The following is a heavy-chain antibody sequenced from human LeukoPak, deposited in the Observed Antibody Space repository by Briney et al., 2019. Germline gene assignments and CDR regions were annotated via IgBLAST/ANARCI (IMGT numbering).Heavy chain of an antibody. CDR2: ISANNGNT. CDR1: GYTFTSYG. D-gene: IGHD2-15*01. CDR3: ARDLGYCSGGSCYSSRYYYYMDV. Sequence: ASVKVSCKASGYTFTSYGVSWVRQAPGQGLEWMGWISANNGNTYYVQNLQGRVTMTTDTSTSTAYMELRSLRSDDTAVYYCARDLGYCSGGSCYSSRYYYYMDVWGKGTTVTVSS. V-gene: IGHV1-18*01. J-gene: IGHJ6*03.